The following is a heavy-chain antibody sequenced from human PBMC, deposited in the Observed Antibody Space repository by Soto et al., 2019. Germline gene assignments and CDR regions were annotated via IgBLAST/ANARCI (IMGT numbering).Heavy chain of an antibody. Sequence: QITLEESGPTLVKPTQTLTLTCTFSGFSLSTSGAGVGWIRQPAGKALEWLALISWKDDKRYNPGLKSRLSITKDTSKSQVVLTMTNVDPVYTATYFCAHRYGGNFYRWYFDFWGQGTLVTVSS. CDR3: AHRYGGNFYRWYFDF. D-gene: IGHD4-17*01. J-gene: IGHJ4*02. CDR1: GFSLSTSGAG. V-gene: IGHV2-5*01. CDR2: ISWKDDK.